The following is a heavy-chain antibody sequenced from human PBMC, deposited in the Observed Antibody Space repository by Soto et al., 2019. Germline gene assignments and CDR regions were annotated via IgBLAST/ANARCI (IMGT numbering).Heavy chain of an antibody. CDR3: ARGFYYDSSGYYFAPYYYYGMDV. CDR1: GGTFSSYA. V-gene: IGHV1-69*13. Sequence: SVKVSCKASGGTFSSYAISWVRQAPGQGLEWMGGIIPIFGTANYAQKFQGRVTITADESTSTAYMELSSLRSEDTAVYYCARGFYYDSSGYYFAPYYYYGMDVWGQGTTVTVSS. J-gene: IGHJ6*02. CDR2: IIPIFGTA. D-gene: IGHD3-22*01.